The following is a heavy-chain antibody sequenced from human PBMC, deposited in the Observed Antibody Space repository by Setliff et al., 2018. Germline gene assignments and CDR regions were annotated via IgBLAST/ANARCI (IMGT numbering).Heavy chain of an antibody. V-gene: IGHV5-51*01. Sequence: PGESLKISCKGSGYRFTTYWIGWVRQMPGKGLEWMGIVFSGDSDTRYSPSFQGQVTMSADKSINTAYLQWGSLKASDTAMYYCARRGAPASHDAFDIWGQGTMVTVSS. D-gene: IGHD6-25*01. CDR1: GYRFTTYW. CDR2: VFSGDSDT. J-gene: IGHJ3*02. CDR3: ARRGAPASHDAFDI.